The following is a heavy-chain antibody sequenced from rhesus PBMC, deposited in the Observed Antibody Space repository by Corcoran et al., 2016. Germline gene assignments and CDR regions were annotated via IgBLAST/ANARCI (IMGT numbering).Heavy chain of an antibody. V-gene: IGHV4-80*01. CDR1: GGSFSSYW. Sequence: QVQLQESGPGLVKPSETLSLTCAVSGGSFSSYWWPWIRQPPGKGLEWIRESNGNSGNTNYNPSLKSRVTISKDVSKNQFSLKLDSLTAADTAVYYCARLVVFTAHDYWGQGVLVTVSS. J-gene: IGHJ4*01. D-gene: IGHD2-27*01. CDR2: SNGNSGNT. CDR3: ARLVVFTAHDY.